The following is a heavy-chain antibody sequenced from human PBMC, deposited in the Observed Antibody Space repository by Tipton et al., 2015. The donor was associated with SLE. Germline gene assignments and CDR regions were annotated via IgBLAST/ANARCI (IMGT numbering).Heavy chain of an antibody. V-gene: IGHV3-11*06. CDR1: GFTFSDYY. J-gene: IGHJ4*02. Sequence: SLRLSCAASGFTFSDYYMSWIRQAPGKGLEWVSYISSSSSYTNYADSVKGRFTISRDNAKNSLYLQMNSLRAEDTAVYYCARVLARGGGSSPYYFDYWGQGTLVTVSS. D-gene: IGHD1-26*01. CDR2: ISSSSSYT. CDR3: ARVLARGGGSSPYYFDY.